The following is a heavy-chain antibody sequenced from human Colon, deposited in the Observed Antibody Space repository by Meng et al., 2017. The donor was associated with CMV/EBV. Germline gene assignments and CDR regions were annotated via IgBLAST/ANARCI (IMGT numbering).Heavy chain of an antibody. V-gene: IGHV3-74*03. D-gene: IGHD3-3*01. Sequence: GESLKISCAASGFTFSTYWMHWVRQVPGKGLVWVARINSDGRSTEYADSVKGRFTISRDNDKNTLYLEMNNLRDVDTAVYYCARRAEAVFGIVTPLGPWGHGTLVTVSS. CDR1: GFTFSTYW. CDR2: INSDGRST. J-gene: IGHJ5*02. CDR3: ARRAEAVFGIVTPLGP.